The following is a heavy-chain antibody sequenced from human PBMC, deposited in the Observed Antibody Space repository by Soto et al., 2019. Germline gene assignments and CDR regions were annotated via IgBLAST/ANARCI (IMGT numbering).Heavy chain of an antibody. CDR1: GFTFSSYG. J-gene: IGHJ4*02. V-gene: IGHV3-33*01. D-gene: IGHD5-12*01. Sequence: QVQLVESGGGVVQPGRSLRLSCEASGFTFSSYGMHWVRQAPGKGLEWVAVIWYDGSNKYYADSVKGRFTISRDNAKNTLYLQMNSLRDEDTAVYYCARDSYYSGYGGDLDYWGQGTLVTVSS. CDR2: IWYDGSNK. CDR3: ARDSYYSGYGGDLDY.